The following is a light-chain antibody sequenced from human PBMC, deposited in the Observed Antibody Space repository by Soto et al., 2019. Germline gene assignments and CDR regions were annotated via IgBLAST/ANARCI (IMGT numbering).Light chain of an antibody. CDR1: QTISSW. J-gene: IGKJ1*01. V-gene: IGKV1-5*03. CDR2: KAS. CDR3: QHYNSYSEA. Sequence: DIQMTQSPSTLYGSVGDRVTITCRASQTISSWLAWYQQKPGKAPKLLIYKASTLKSGVPSRFSGSGSGTEFTLTISSLQPDDFATYYCQHYNSYSEAFGQGTKVELQ.